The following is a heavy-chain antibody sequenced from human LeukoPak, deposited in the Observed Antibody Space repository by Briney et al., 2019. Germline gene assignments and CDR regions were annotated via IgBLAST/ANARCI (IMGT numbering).Heavy chain of an antibody. J-gene: IGHJ5*02. D-gene: IGHD3-10*02. CDR1: GGTFSSYA. CDR3: ARTMSYNWFDP. Sequence: SVKLSCKASGGTFSSYAISWVRQAPGQGLEWMGRIIPILGIANYAEKFQGRVTITADKSTSTAYMELSSLRSEDTAVYYCARTMSYNWFDPWGQGTLVTVSS. V-gene: IGHV1-69*04. CDR2: IIPILGIA.